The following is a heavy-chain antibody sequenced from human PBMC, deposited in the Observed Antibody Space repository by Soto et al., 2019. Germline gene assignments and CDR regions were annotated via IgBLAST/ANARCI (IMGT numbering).Heavy chain of an antibody. J-gene: IGHJ6*02. CDR2: IFHSGTT. D-gene: IGHD3-22*01. Sequence: KTSETLSLTCAVSGYSINSGYYWGWIRQPPGKGLEWIGSIFHSGTTYYNPSLKSRVTISVDTSKNQISLELNSVTAADTAVYYCATPPFYYATSGRMDVWGQGTTVTVSS. CDR3: ATPPFYYATSGRMDV. V-gene: IGHV4-38-2*01. CDR1: GYSINSGYY.